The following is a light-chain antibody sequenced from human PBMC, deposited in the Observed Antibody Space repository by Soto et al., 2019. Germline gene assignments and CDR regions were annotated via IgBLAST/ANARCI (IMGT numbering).Light chain of an antibody. V-gene: IGLV1-40*01. Sequence: QSVLTQPPSVSGAPGQRVTISCTGSSSNIGAGYAVHWYQQLPGTAPKLLIYGTSNRPSGVPDRFSGSKSGTSASLAITGLQAEDEADYYCQAYDSSRSVFYAFGTGTKVTVL. CDR1: SSNIGAGYA. J-gene: IGLJ1*01. CDR2: GTS. CDR3: QAYDSSRSVFYA.